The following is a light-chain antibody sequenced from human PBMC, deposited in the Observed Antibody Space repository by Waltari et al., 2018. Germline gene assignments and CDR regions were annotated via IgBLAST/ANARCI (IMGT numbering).Light chain of an antibody. CDR2: SNN. CDR3: AAWDDSLKGV. J-gene: IGLJ3*02. V-gene: IGLV1-44*01. CDR1: GPNIGSNT. Sequence: QSVLTQPPSASGTPGQRVTISCSGSGPNIGSNTVNWYQQLPGTAPKLLIYSNNQRPSGVPDRFSGSKSGTSASLAISGLQSEDEADYYCAAWDDSLKGVFGGGTKLTVL.